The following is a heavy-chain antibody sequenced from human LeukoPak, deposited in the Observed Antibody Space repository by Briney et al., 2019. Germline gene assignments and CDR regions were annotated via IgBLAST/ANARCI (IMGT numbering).Heavy chain of an antibody. V-gene: IGHV4-59*01. CDR3: ARDNGDLRFDY. CDR1: GGSLSSYY. D-gene: IGHD4-17*01. Sequence: SETLSLTCTVSGGSLSSYYWSWIRQPPGKGLEWIGYIYYSGSTNYNPSLKSRVTISVDTSKNQFSLKLSSVTAADTAVYYCARDNGDLRFDYWGQGTLVTVSS. CDR2: IYYSGST. J-gene: IGHJ4*02.